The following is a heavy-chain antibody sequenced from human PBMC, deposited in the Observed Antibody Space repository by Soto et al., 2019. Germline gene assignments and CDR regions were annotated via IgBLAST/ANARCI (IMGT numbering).Heavy chain of an antibody. D-gene: IGHD3-3*01. V-gene: IGHV1-18*04. J-gene: IGHJ4*02. Sequence: GASVKVSCKASGYTFTSYGIRWVRQAPGQGLEWMGWISAYNGNTNYAQKLQGRVTMTTDTSTSTAYMELRSLRSDDTAVYYCARAPSIFGVVITIPDFDYWGQGTLVTVSS. CDR1: GYTFTSYG. CDR2: ISAYNGNT. CDR3: ARAPSIFGVVITIPDFDY.